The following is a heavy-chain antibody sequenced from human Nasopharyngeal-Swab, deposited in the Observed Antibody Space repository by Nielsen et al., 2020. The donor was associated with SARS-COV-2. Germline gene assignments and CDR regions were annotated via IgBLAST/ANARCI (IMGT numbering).Heavy chain of an antibody. CDR1: GFTFSSYA. Sequence: GESLKISCTASGFTFSSYAMSWVRQAPGKGLEWVSEISGSGDSTYYAESVKGRFTISRDNSKNTLYLQMNSLRAEDTAVYYCARYDDYYDSSGYAYWGQGTLVTVSS. V-gene: IGHV3-23*01. D-gene: IGHD3-22*01. CDR3: ARYDDYYDSSGYAY. CDR2: ISGSGDST. J-gene: IGHJ4*02.